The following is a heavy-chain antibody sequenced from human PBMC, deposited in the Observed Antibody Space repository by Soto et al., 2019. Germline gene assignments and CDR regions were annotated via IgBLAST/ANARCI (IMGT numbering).Heavy chain of an antibody. CDR2: IYYSGST. CDR1: GGSIRSGGYY. Sequence: PSETLSLTCTVSGGSIRSGGYYWIWIRQHPGKGLEWIGYIYYSGSTYYNPSLKSRVTISVDTSKNQFSLKLSSVTAADTAVYYCARSPPVTTHVFDYWGQGTLVTVSS. V-gene: IGHV4-31*03. CDR3: ARSPPVTTHVFDY. D-gene: IGHD4-17*01. J-gene: IGHJ4*02.